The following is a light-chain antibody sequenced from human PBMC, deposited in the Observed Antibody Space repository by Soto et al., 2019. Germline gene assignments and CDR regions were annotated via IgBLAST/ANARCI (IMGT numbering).Light chain of an antibody. CDR3: QKYSSVPV. J-gene: IGKJ3*01. CDR1: QGIKNF. CDR2: AAS. Sequence: DIQMTQSRTSLSASVGDRVTNPCGASQGIKNFVAWYQQKPGKAPKLLIYAASTLQSGVPSRFSGSGSGTDFTLTINSLQPEDVATYSCQKYSSVPVFGPGTKVEIK. V-gene: IGKV1-27*01.